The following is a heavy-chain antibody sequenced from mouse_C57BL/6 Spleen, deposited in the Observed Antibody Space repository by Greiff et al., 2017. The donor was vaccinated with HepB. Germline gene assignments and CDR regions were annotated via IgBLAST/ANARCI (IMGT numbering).Heavy chain of an antibody. D-gene: IGHD1-1*01. CDR1: GFNIKDDY. V-gene: IGHV14-4*01. CDR2: IDPENGDT. Sequence: VQLKQSGAELVRPGASVKLSCTASGFNIKDDYMHWVKQRPEQGLEWIGWIDPENGDTEYASKFQGKATITADTSSNTAYLQLSSLTSEDTAVYYCTSIRSYYAMDYWGQGTSVTVSS. J-gene: IGHJ4*01. CDR3: TSIRSYYAMDY.